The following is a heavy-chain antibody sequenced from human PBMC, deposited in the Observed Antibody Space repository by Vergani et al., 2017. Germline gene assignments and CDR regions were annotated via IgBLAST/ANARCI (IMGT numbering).Heavy chain of an antibody. V-gene: IGHV1-69-2*01. CDR3: ATTKGIAAAGRGYYGMDV. D-gene: IGHD6-13*01. J-gene: IGHJ6*02. CDR2: VDPEDGET. CDR1: GYTFTDYY. Sequence: EVQLVQSGAEVQKPGATVKISCKVSGYTFTDYYMHWVQQAPGKGLEWMGLVDPEDGETIYAEKFQGRVTITADTSTDTAYMELSSLRSEDTAVYYCATTKGIAAAGRGYYGMDVWGQGTTVTVAS.